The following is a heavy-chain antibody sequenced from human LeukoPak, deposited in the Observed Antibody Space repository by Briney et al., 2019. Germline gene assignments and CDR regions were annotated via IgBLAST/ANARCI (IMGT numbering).Heavy chain of an antibody. V-gene: IGHV3-23*01. CDR2: ISGSGGST. CDR1: GFTFSSYT. J-gene: IGHJ4*02. CDR3: ARDRVAAAGGIL. Sequence: PGGSLRLSCAASGFTFSSYTMNWVRQAPGKGLEWVSAISGSGGSTYYADSVKGRFTISRDNAKNSLYLQMNSLRAEDTAVYYCARDRVAAAGGILWGQGTLVTVSS. D-gene: IGHD6-13*01.